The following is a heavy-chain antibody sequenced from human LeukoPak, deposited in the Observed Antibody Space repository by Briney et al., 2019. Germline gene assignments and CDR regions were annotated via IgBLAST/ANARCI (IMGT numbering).Heavy chain of an antibody. V-gene: IGHV3-21*01. CDR2: ISSSSSYI. J-gene: IGHJ4*02. Sequence: PGGSLRLSCAASGFTFSSYSMNWVRQAPGKGLEWVSSISSSSSYIYYADSVKGRFTISRDNAKNSLYLQMNSLRAEDTAVYYCALFPDGYNGIFDYWGQGTLVTVSS. CDR1: GFTFSSYS. CDR3: ALFPDGYNGIFDY. D-gene: IGHD5-24*01.